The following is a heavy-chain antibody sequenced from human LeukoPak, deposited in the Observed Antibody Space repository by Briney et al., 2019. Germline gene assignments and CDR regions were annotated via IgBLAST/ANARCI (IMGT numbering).Heavy chain of an antibody. Sequence: ASVKVSCKASGYTFTNYHIHWVRQASGQGLEWMGTIYASGGSTKYAQKFQGRVTMTRDTSTSTVYTELSSLRSEDTAVYYCAREGPGKIHFDYWGQGTLVTVSS. CDR3: AREGPGKIHFDY. J-gene: IGHJ4*02. CDR2: IYASGGST. CDR1: GYTFTNYH. V-gene: IGHV1-46*01.